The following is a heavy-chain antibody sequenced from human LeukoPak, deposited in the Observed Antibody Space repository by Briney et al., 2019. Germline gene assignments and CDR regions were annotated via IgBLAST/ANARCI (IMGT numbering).Heavy chain of an antibody. CDR1: GGSISSHY. J-gene: IGHJ4*02. V-gene: IGHV4-59*11. Sequence: PSETLSLTCTVSGGSISSHYWSWIRQPPGKGLEWIGYIYYTGSTNYNPSLKSRVTISVDTSKNQFSLKLSSVTAADTAVYYCARGWGWQRLHFWGQGTLVTVSS. D-gene: IGHD5-12*01. CDR2: IYYTGST. CDR3: ARGWGWQRLHF.